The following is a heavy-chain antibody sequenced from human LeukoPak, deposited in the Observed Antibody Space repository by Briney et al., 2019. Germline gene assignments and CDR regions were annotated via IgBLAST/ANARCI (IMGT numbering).Heavy chain of an antibody. D-gene: IGHD3-16*01. V-gene: IGHV4-39*01. CDR1: GGSISTGNYW. CDR2: ILHTGKT. J-gene: IGHJ4*02. CDR3: ARQMGVGVWALDY. Sequence: SETLSLTCDVSGGSISTGNYWWGWLRQPPGKGLEWIGIILHTGKTHDNPSLKSRVSMSVDTSKNQFSLRLSAVTAADTAVYYCARQMGVGVWALDYWGQGALVTVSS.